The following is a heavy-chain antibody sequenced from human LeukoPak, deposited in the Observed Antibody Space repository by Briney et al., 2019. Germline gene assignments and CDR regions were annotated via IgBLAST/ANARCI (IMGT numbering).Heavy chain of an antibody. CDR3: ARAISAGARVGAFDI. CDR1: GYTFTSYY. Sequence: ASVKVSCKASGYTFTSYYMQWVRQAPGQGLEWIGKINPSGGSANYAQKLQGRVTMTTDTSTSTAYMELRSLRSDDTAVYYCARAISAGARVGAFDIWGQGTMVTVSS. J-gene: IGHJ3*02. CDR2: INPSGGSA. D-gene: IGHD6-19*01. V-gene: IGHV1-46*01.